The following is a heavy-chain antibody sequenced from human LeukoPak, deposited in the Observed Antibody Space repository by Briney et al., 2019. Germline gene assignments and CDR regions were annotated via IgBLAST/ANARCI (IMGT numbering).Heavy chain of an antibody. CDR3: ARGRRVPGAMGNWFDP. D-gene: IGHD2-2*01. Sequence: GGSLRLSCAASGFTFSSYWMSWVRQAPGKGLEWVANIKQDGSEKYLVDSVKGRFTISRDNAKNSLYLQMNSLRGEDTAVYYCARGRRVPGAMGNWFDPWGQGTLVTVSS. CDR2: IKQDGSEK. V-gene: IGHV3-7*01. CDR1: GFTFSSYW. J-gene: IGHJ5*02.